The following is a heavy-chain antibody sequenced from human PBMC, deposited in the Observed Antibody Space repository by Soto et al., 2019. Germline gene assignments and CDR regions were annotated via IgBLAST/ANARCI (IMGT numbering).Heavy chain of an antibody. CDR1: GDSISSYY. D-gene: IGHD6-6*01. J-gene: IGHJ4*02. CDR3: ARYSSSSPRYFDY. Sequence: PSETLSLTCTVSGDSISSYYWGWIRQPPGKGLEWIGYIYYTVTTTYNPTLKSRVTISLDTSKNEFSLTLNSVTAADTAVYYCARYSSSSPRYFDYWGQGTLVTVSS. CDR2: IYYTVTT. V-gene: IGHV4-59*01.